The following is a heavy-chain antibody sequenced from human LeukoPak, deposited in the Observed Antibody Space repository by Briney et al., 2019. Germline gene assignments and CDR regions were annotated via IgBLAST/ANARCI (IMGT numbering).Heavy chain of an antibody. J-gene: IGHJ4*02. CDR2: IIPIFGTA. CDR3: ARALTASSSWYLYYFDY. Sequence: SVKVSCKASGGTFSSYAISWVRQAPGQGLEWMGGIIPIFGTANYAQKFQGRVTITADKSTSTAYMELSSLRSEDTAVYYCARALTASSSWYLYYFDYWGQGTLVTVSS. V-gene: IGHV1-69*06. CDR1: GGTFSSYA. D-gene: IGHD6-13*01.